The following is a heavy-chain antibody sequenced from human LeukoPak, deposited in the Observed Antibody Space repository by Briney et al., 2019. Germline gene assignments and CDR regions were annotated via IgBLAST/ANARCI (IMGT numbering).Heavy chain of an antibody. D-gene: IGHD3-10*01. J-gene: IGHJ4*02. Sequence: GGSLRLSCAASGFTFGSYAMHWVRQAPGKGLEWVAVISYDGSNKYYADSVKGRFTISRDNSENTLYLQMNSLRAEDTAVYFCARGSSGNYIGNFDYWGQGTLVTVSS. CDR1: GFTFGSYA. CDR2: ISYDGSNK. CDR3: ARGSSGNYIGNFDY. V-gene: IGHV3-30-3*01.